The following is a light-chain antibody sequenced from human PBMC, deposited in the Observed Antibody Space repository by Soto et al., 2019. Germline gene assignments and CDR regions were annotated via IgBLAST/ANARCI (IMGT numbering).Light chain of an antibody. V-gene: IGLV6-57*04. J-gene: IGLJ3*02. Sequence: NFMLTQPHSVSESPGKTVTISYTRSSGSLASNYVQWYQQRPGSAPTTVIYEDSQRPSGVPDRFSGSIDSSSNSASLTISGLKTEDEADYYCQSHDSNAWVFGGGTKLTVL. CDR1: SGSLASNY. CDR2: EDS. CDR3: QSHDSNAWV.